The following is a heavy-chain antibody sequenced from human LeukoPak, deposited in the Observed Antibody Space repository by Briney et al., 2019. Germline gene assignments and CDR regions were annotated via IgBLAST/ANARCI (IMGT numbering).Heavy chain of an antibody. CDR1: GGSICSSSYY. J-gene: IGHJ4*02. D-gene: IGHD3-22*01. CDR3: ALNYYDSSGPIDY. V-gene: IGHV4-39*01. CDR2: TYYSGST. Sequence: SETLSLPCTVSGGSICSSSYYCGWIRQPPGKGLEWLGSTYYSGSTYYTPSLKTRVTISVDTSKNQFSLKLSSVTAADTAVYYCALNYYDSSGPIDYWGQGTLVTVSS.